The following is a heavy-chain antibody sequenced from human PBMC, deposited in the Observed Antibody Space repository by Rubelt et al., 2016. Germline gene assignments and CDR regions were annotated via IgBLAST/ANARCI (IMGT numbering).Heavy chain of an antibody. Sequence: QVQLQESGPGLVKPSETLSLTCTVSGGSISSYYWIWIRQPPGKGLEWIGSIYYSGSTYYNPSLKSRVTISLDTSKYQFPLKLSSVTAADTAVYYCARGGLWFGEFLAEYFQHWGQGTLVTVSS. D-gene: IGHD3-10*01. CDR3: ARGGLWFGEFLAEYFQH. V-gene: IGHV4-59*08. J-gene: IGHJ1*01. CDR1: GGSISSYY. CDR2: IYYSGST.